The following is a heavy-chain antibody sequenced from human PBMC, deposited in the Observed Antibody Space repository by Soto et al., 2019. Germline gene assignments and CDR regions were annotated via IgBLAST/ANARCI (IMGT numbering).Heavy chain of an antibody. V-gene: IGHV1-69*13. CDR1: GGTFSSYA. Sequence: ASVKVSCKASGGTFSSYAISWVRQAPGQGLEWMGGIIPIFGTANYAQKFQGRVTITADESTSTAYMELSSLRSEDTAVYYCARVGIAAADYYYYYGMDVWGQGTTVTVSS. CDR2: IIPIFGTA. D-gene: IGHD6-13*01. J-gene: IGHJ6*02. CDR3: ARVGIAAADYYYYYGMDV.